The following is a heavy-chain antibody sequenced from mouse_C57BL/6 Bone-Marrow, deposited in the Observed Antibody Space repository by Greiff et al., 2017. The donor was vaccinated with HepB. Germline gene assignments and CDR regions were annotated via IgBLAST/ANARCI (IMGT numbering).Heavy chain of an antibody. CDR2: IHPSDSDT. D-gene: IGHD2-1*01. Sequence: QVQLQQPGAELVKPGASVKVSCKASGYTFTSYWMHWVKQRPGQGLEWIGRIHPSDSDTNYNHKFKGKATLTVDKSSSSAYMKLSSLTSEDSAVYYWAIGGTGYGNYGDFEVWGTGTTVTVSS. J-gene: IGHJ1*03. V-gene: IGHV1-74*01. CDR1: GYTFTSYW. CDR3: AIGGTGYGNYGDFEV.